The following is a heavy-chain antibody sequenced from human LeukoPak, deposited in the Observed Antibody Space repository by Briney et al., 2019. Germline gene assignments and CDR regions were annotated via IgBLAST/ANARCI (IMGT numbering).Heavy chain of an antibody. CDR1: GFTFSSYA. CDR2: ISGSGGST. CDR3: AKVRGKYYYDSSGYYFFDY. V-gene: IGHV3-23*01. D-gene: IGHD3-22*01. Sequence: EGSLRLSCAASGFTFSSYARSWVRQAPGKGLEWISAISGSGGSTYYADSVKGRFTISRDNSKNTLYLQMNSLRAEDTAVYYCAKVRGKYYYDSSGYYFFDYWGQGTLVTVSS. J-gene: IGHJ4*02.